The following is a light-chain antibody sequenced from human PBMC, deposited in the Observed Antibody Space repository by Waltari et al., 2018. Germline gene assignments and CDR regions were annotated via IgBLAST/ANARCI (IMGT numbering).Light chain of an antibody. J-gene: IGKJ4*01. CDR2: RAS. Sequence: DIQMTQSPSSLSASVGDTVTITCQASQGIGNNLNWYQQKPGKAPKLLIYRASSLVSGIPSRFSGSGSGTDFTLTIGSLQPEDFATYYCQQGYSYPLTFGGGTKVDIK. CDR3: QQGYSYPLT. CDR1: QGIGNN. V-gene: IGKV1-NL1*01.